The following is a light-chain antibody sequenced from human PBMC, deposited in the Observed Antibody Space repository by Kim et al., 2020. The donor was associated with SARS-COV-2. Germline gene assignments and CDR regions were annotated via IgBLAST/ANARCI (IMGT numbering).Light chain of an antibody. V-gene: IGKV1-5*03. CDR1: QNINTW. CDR3: QQYNHYYT. Sequence: DIQMTQSPSTLSAFVGDRVTITCRASQNINTWLAWYQHKPGKAPKLLMHKTSNLLSGVPSRFSGSGSGTEFTLTISSLQPDDFATYYCQQYNHYYTFGQGTKLEI. CDR2: KTS. J-gene: IGKJ2*01.